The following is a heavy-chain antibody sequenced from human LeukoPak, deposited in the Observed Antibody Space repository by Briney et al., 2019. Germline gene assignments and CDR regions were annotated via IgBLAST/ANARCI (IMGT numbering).Heavy chain of an antibody. Sequence: GGSLRLSCATSGFSFYNLAFHWVRQAPGKGLEWVSLISHDGNSRKYADSVKGRFIVSRDNSKNTLYLQMNSLRAEDTAVYYCAKTYDSSLFDYWGQGTLVTVSS. J-gene: IGHJ4*02. D-gene: IGHD3-22*01. V-gene: IGHV3-30*04. CDR3: AKTYDSSLFDY. CDR1: GFSFYNLA. CDR2: ISHDGNSR.